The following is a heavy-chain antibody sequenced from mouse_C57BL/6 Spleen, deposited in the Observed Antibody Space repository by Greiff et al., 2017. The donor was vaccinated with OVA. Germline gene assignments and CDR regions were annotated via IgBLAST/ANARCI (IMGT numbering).Heavy chain of an antibody. CDR3: ARPNWDWFAY. D-gene: IGHD4-1*01. CDR1: GFTFSDYG. CDR2: ISSGSSTI. V-gene: IGHV5-17*01. Sequence: EVKLMESGGGLVKPGGSLKLSCAASGFTFSDYGMHWVRQAPEKGLEWVAYISSGSSTIYYADTVKGRFTISRDNAKNPLFLQMTSLRSEDTAMYYCARPNWDWFAYWGQGTLVTVSA. J-gene: IGHJ3*01.